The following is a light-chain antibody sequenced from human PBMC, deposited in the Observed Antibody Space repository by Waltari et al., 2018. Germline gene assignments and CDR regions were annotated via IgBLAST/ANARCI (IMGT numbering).Light chain of an antibody. Sequence: DIQMTQSPSSLSASVGDRVTITCQASQDISNNVAWYQQKPGKVSKLLIYKASTLHSWVPSRFSGSGSGSHFTLSITSLQPEDFATYFCQHGYGAPPTFGGGTKVEI. CDR2: KAS. CDR1: QDISNN. V-gene: IGKV1-27*01. CDR3: QHGYGAPPT. J-gene: IGKJ4*01.